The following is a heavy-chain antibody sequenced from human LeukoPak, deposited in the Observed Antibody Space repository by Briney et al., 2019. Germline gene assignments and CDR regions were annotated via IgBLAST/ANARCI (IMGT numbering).Heavy chain of an antibody. V-gene: IGHV1-2*02. CDR1: GYTFTSYG. D-gene: IGHD1-26*01. Sequence: ASVKVSCKASGYTFTSYGISWVRQAPGQGLEWMGWINPNSGGTNYAQKFQGRVTMTRDTSISTAYMELSRLRSDDTAVYYCARDYGGSYFYSPWGQGTLVTVSS. CDR2: INPNSGGT. J-gene: IGHJ4*02. CDR3: ARDYGGSYFYSP.